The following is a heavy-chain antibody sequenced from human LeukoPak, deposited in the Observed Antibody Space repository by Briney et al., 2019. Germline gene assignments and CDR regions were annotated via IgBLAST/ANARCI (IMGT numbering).Heavy chain of an antibody. CDR3: AASYSGYDYVRYYYGMDV. Sequence: SQTLSLTCTVSGGSISSGGYYWSWLRQHPGKGLEWIAYIYYSGSTYYNPSLKSRVTISVDTSKNQFSLKLSSVTAADTAVYYCAASYSGYDYVRYYYGMDVWGQGTTVTVSS. CDR1: GGSISSGGYY. V-gene: IGHV4-31*03. J-gene: IGHJ6*02. CDR2: IYYSGST. D-gene: IGHD5-12*01.